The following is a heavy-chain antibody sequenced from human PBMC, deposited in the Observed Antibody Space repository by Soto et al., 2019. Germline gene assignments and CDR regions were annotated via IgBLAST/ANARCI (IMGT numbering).Heavy chain of an antibody. CDR3: ARETLRDAIDI. CDR1: GFDFRSYE. J-gene: IGHJ3*02. V-gene: IGHV3-48*03. CDR2: IRANDESI. Sequence: GGALRLSCVASGFDFRSYEINWGRQAPGKGLEWVSNIRANDESIYYADSVKGRVSVSRDNAKNSLFLEMNSLRVDDTAVYYCARETLRDAIDIWGQGTMVTVSS.